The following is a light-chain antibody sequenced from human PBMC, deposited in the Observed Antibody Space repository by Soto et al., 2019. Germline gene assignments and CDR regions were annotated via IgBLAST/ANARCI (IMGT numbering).Light chain of an antibody. CDR3: QQYGSSLGVT. Sequence: EIVMTQSPATLSVSPGERATLSCRASQSVSSNLAWYQQKPGQAPRLLIYGASTRATGIPARFSGSGSGTEFTLTISSLQSEDFAVYYCQQYGSSLGVTFGGGTKVDIK. CDR1: QSVSSN. V-gene: IGKV3-15*01. J-gene: IGKJ4*01. CDR2: GAS.